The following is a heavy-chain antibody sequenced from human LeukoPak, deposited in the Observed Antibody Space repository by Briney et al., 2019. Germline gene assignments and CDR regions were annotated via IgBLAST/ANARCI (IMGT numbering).Heavy chain of an antibody. Sequence: ASVKVSCKASGYTFTGYYMHWVRQAPGRGLAWMGWINPNSGGTNYAKKFQGRVTMTRDTSISTAYMELSRLRSDDTAVYYCARMVPVRDGYNIIDYWGQGTLVTVSS. D-gene: IGHD5-24*01. V-gene: IGHV1-2*02. J-gene: IGHJ4*02. CDR3: ARMVPVRDGYNIIDY. CDR1: GYTFTGYY. CDR2: INPNSGGT.